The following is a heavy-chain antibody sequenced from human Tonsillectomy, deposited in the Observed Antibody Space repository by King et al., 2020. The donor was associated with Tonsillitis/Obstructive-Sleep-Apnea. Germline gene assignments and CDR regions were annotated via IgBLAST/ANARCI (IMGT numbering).Heavy chain of an antibody. D-gene: IGHD3-10*01. J-gene: IGHJ3*02. CDR3: ASSDITDYHLDAFDI. CDR2: IDPSDSYT. Sequence: QLVQYGAEVKKPGASLRISCKGSGYSFPTYWISWVRQMPGKGLEWMGRIDPSDSYTDYSPSFQGNVTISADKYISIAYLQWSSLKASDTAMYYCASSDITDYHLDAFDIWGQGTMVSVSS. CDR1: GYSFPTYW. V-gene: IGHV5-10-1*03.